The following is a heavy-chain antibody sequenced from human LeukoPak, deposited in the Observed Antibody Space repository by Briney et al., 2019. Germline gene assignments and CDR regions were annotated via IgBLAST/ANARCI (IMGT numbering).Heavy chain of an antibody. CDR2: ISSSGSTI. CDR1: GFTFSSYS. J-gene: IGHJ4*02. CDR3: ARRNGGSYFRPMYYFDY. Sequence: GGSLRLSCAASGFTFSSYSMNWVRQAPGKGLEWVSYISSSGSTIYYADSVKGRFTISRDNAKNSLYLQMNSLRAEDTAVYYCARRNGGSYFRPMYYFDYWGRGTLVTVSS. D-gene: IGHD1-26*01. V-gene: IGHV3-48*04.